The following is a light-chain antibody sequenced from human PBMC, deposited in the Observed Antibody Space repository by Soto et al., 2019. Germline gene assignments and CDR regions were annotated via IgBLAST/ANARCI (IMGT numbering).Light chain of an antibody. Sequence: QLVLTQSPSASASLGASVTLTCTLTSAYSTYGIAWHQQQPEQGPRFLLRINSDGTHTKGDGIPDRFSGSSFGTERYLTSSHVQYEDGADYSCQTGGNGVIFGGGTKVTVL. V-gene: IGLV4-69*01. CDR2: INSDGTH. CDR3: QTGGNGVI. CDR1: SAYSTYG. J-gene: IGLJ2*01.